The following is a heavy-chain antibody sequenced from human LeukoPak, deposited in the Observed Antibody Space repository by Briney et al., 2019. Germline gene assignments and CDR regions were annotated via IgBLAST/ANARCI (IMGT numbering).Heavy chain of an antibody. CDR3: ATEVAAAVNGMDV. V-gene: IGHV1-24*01. Sequence: ASVKVSCKASGGTFSSYAISWVRQAPGKGLEWMGGFDPEDGETIYAQKFQGRVTMTEDTSTDTAYMELSSLRSEDTAVYYCATEVAAAVNGMDVWGQGTTVTVSS. CDR1: GGTFSSYA. D-gene: IGHD6-13*01. CDR2: FDPEDGET. J-gene: IGHJ6*02.